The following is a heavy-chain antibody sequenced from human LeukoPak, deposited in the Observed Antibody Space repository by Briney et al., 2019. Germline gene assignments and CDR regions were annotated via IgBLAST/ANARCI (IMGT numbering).Heavy chain of an antibody. D-gene: IGHD3-3*01. Sequence: GASVKASCKASGGTFSSYAISWVRQAPGQGLEWMGGIIPIFGTANYAQKFQGRVTITADESTSTAYMELSSLRSEDTAVYYCARSQVRFLEWLPTYYFDYWGQGTLVTVSS. V-gene: IGHV1-69*13. CDR3: ARSQVRFLEWLPTYYFDY. J-gene: IGHJ4*02. CDR1: GGTFSSYA. CDR2: IIPIFGTA.